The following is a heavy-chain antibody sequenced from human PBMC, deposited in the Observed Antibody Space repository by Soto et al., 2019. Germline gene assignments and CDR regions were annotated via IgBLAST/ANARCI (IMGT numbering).Heavy chain of an antibody. J-gene: IGHJ4*02. Sequence: PSETLSLTCTVSGGSISSGDYYWSWIRQPPGKGLEWIGYIYYSGDTYYSPSLKSRVTISVDTSKNQFSLKLSSVTAADTAVYYCASQHYYDSSGYCVVYSGQGTLVTVSS. V-gene: IGHV4-30-4*01. D-gene: IGHD3-22*01. CDR3: ASQHYYDSSGYCVVY. CDR2: IYYSGDT. CDR1: GGSISSGDYY.